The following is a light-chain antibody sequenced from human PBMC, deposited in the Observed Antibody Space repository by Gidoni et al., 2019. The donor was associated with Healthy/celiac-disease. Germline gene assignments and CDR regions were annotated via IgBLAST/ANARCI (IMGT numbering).Light chain of an antibody. CDR3: QQYGRSPWT. Sequence: ETVLTQSPGTLSLSPGGSATLSCRASQSVSSSYLAWYQQKPGQAPRLLIYGASSRATGIPDRFSGSGSGTDFTLTSSRLEPEEFAVYYCQQYGRSPWTFGQGTKVEIK. CDR2: GAS. J-gene: IGKJ1*01. V-gene: IGKV3-20*01. CDR1: QSVSSSY.